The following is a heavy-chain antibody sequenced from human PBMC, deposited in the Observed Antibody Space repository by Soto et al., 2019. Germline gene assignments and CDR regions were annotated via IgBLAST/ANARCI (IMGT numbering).Heavy chain of an antibody. CDR2: IFYSGST. D-gene: IGHD6-13*01. V-gene: IGHV4-39*01. J-gene: IGHJ5*02. Sequence: SETLSLTCTVSGGSISSSSYYWGWIRQPPGRGLEWIGSIFYSGSTYYNPSLKSRVTISVDTSKNQFSLKLSSVTAADTAVYYCARLVPRVAAAGTGDWFDPWGQGTLVTVSS. CDR3: ARLVPRVAAAGTGDWFDP. CDR1: GGSISSSSYY.